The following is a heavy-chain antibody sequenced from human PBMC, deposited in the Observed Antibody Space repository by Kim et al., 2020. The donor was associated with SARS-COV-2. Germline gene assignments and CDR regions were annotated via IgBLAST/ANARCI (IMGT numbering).Heavy chain of an antibody. CDR2: ISYDGSNK. J-gene: IGHJ6*03. CDR1: GFTFSSYA. D-gene: IGHD3-22*01. Sequence: GGSLRLSCAASGFTFSSYAMHWVRQAPGKGLEWVAVISYDGSNKYYADSVKGRFTISRDNSKNKLYLQMNSLRAEDTAVYYCARQYYYDSSGYYYPHYY. V-gene: IGHV3-30*04. CDR3: ARQYYYDSSGYYYPHYY.